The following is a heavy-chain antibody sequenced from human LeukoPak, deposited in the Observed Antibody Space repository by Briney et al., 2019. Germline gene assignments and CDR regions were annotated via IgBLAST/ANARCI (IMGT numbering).Heavy chain of an antibody. CDR3: ARDLGYDILTGYYSD. V-gene: IGHV3-33*01. CDR1: GSTFSRNG. CDR2: IWYDGSNK. D-gene: IGHD3-9*01. J-gene: IGHJ4*02. Sequence: PGGSLRLSCAASGSTFSRNGMHWVRQAPGKGLEWVAVIWYDGSNKYYADSVKGRFTISRDNSKNTLYLQMNSLRAEDTAVYYCARDLGYDILTGYYSDWGQGTLVTVSS.